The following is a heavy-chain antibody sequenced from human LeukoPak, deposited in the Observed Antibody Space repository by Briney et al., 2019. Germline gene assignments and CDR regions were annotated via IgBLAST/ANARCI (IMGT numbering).Heavy chain of an antibody. D-gene: IGHD3-22*01. CDR1: GYTFTSYY. Sequence: ASVKVSCKASGYTFTSYYMHWVRQAPGQGLEWMGIINPSGGSTSYAQKFLGRVTMTRDTSTSTVYMELSSLRSEDTAVYYCAREAYYYDSSGPEYFQHWGQGTLVTVSS. CDR3: AREAYYYDSSGPEYFQH. V-gene: IGHV1-46*01. CDR2: INPSGGST. J-gene: IGHJ1*01.